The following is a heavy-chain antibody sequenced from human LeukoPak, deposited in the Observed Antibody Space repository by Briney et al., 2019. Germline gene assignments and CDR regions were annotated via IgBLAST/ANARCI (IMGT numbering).Heavy chain of an antibody. J-gene: IGHJ3*01. CDR1: GYTFTNYG. V-gene: IGHV1-18*01. D-gene: IGHD1/OR15-1a*01. CDR2: ISSYTVNK. CDR3: ARGHHDIGTTGTFDF. Sequence: VASVKVSCKTSGYTFTNYGINWVRQAPGKGLEWMGWISSYTVNKTSAQKFQGRVTLTTDTSTNTVSLELRRLTFDDTAVYYCARGHHDIGTTGTFDFWGQGTRVIVSS.